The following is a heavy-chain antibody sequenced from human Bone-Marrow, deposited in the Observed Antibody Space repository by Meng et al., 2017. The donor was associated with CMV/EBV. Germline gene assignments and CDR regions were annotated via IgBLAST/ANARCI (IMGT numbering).Heavy chain of an antibody. CDR2: IKQDGSEK. CDR1: GFTFSSYW. CDR3: ARIYTPSYYYYYGMDV. J-gene: IGHJ6*02. V-gene: IGHV3-7*01. D-gene: IGHD2-15*01. Sequence: GGSLRLSCAASGFTFSSYWMNWVRQAPGKGLEWVANIKQDGSEKYYVDSVKGRFTISRDNAKNSLYLQMNSLRAEDTAVYYCARIYTPSYYYYYGMDVWGQGTTVTVSS.